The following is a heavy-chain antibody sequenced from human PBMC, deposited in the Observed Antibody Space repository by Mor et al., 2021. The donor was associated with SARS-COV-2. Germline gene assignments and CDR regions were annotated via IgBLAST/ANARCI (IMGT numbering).Heavy chain of an antibody. J-gene: IGHJ4*02. D-gene: IGHD3-3*01. V-gene: IGHV3-11*04. CDR3: ARGTGEWIPYYFNY. Sequence: ADSVKGRFTISRDNAKNSLFLQMNSLRAEDTAVYYCARGTGEWIPYYFNYWGQGTLVTVSS.